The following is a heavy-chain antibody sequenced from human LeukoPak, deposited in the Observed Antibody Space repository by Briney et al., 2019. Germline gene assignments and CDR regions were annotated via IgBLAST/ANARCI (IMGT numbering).Heavy chain of an antibody. CDR2: IDPSDSQT. J-gene: IGHJ4*02. V-gene: IGHV5-10-1*01. Sequence: GESLRISCKGFGNSFTKYWINWVRQMPGKGLEWMGRIDPSDSQTNYSPPFQGHVTISADKSITTAYLQWSSLKASDTGIYYCARAYSGYDSFDYWGQGTLVTVSS. CDR3: ARAYSGYDSFDY. D-gene: IGHD5-12*01. CDR1: GNSFTKYW.